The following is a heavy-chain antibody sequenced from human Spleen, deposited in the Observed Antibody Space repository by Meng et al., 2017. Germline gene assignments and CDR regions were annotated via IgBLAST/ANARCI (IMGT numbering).Heavy chain of an antibody. CDR2: INWNGASI. V-gene: IGHV3-20*04. Sequence: GESLKISCAASGFNFDDYAMSWVRQAPGKGLEWVSGINWNGASIGYADSVKGRFTISRDNAKNSLYVQMNSLRADDTALYYCARGKHYYGSGTYRDVFDIWGQGTMVTVSS. CDR3: ARGKHYYGSGTYRDVFDI. J-gene: IGHJ3*02. D-gene: IGHD3-10*01. CDR1: GFNFDDYA.